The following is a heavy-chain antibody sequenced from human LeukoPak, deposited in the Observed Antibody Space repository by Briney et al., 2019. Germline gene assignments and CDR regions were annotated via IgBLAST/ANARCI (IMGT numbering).Heavy chain of an antibody. CDR1: GYTFTGYY. CDR2: INPNSGGT. V-gene: IGHV1-2*02. D-gene: IGHD6-13*01. J-gene: IGHJ5*02. CDR3: ARERSSWRRDWFDR. Sequence: ASVKVSCKASGYTFTGYYMHWVRQAPGQGLEWMGWINPNSGGTNYAQKFQGRVTMTRDTSISTAYMELSRLRSDDTAVYYCARERSSWRRDWFDRWGQGTLVTVSS.